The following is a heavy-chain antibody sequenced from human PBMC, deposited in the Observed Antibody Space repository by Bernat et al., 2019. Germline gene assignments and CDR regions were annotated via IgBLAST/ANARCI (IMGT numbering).Heavy chain of an antibody. V-gene: IGHV4-39*01. Sequence: QMQLQESGPGLVKPSETLFLTCTVSGGSINSHDYYWGWIRQPPGKGLEWSGSVYPSGSNYYNPSLKSRVTVSVETSKNQFSLTMGSVTDADTAVYRCARGMPMAPVYYAMDVWGRGTTVTVSS. CDR2: VYPSGSN. CDR3: ARGMPMAPVYYAMDV. J-gene: IGHJ6*02. CDR1: GGSINSHDYY. D-gene: IGHD2-2*01.